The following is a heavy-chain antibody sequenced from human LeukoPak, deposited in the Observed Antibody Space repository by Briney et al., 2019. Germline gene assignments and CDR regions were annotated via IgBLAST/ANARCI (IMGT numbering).Heavy chain of an antibody. V-gene: IGHV3-74*01. Sequence: GGSLRLSCVASGFTFSTHWMHWVRQAPGKGLVWVSRISSDGSSTNYADFVKGRFTISRDNARNTLFLQMNSLRAEDTALYYCVRDAGSSEDYFDSWGQGNLVTVSS. CDR1: GFTFSTHW. J-gene: IGHJ4*02. D-gene: IGHD1-26*01. CDR3: VRDAGSSEDYFDS. CDR2: ISSDGSST.